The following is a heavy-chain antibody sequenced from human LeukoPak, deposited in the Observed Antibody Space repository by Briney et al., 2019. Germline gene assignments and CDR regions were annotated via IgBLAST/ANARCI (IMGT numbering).Heavy chain of an antibody. CDR1: GGSISSSSYY. CDR2: IYYSGST. Sequence: SETLSLTCTVSGGSISSSSYYWGWIRQPPGKGLEWIGSIYYSGSTYYNPSLKSRVTISVDTSKNQFSLKLSSVTAADTAVYYCARHLQLFNPIDYWGQGTLVTVSS. CDR3: ARHLQLFNPIDY. V-gene: IGHV4-39*07. D-gene: IGHD5-18*01. J-gene: IGHJ4*02.